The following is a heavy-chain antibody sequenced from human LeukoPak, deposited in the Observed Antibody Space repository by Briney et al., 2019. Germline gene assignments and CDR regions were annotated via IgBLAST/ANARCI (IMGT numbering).Heavy chain of an antibody. V-gene: IGHV1-8*03. CDR3: ARGRGKYYDSSGYSLRTAGAFDP. Sequence: ASVKVSCKASGYTFTSYDINWVRQATGQGLEWMGWMNPNSGNTGYAQKFQGRVTITRNTSISTAYMELSSLRSEDTAVYYCARGRGKYYDSSGYSLRTAGAFDPWGQGTLVTVSS. D-gene: IGHD3-22*01. CDR1: GYTFTSYD. J-gene: IGHJ5*02. CDR2: MNPNSGNT.